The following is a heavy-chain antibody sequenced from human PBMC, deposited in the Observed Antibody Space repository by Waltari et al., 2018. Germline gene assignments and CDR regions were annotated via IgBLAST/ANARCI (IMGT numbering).Heavy chain of an antibody. D-gene: IGHD3-22*01. CDR2: INHRGST. CDR1: GGSFSGYY. V-gene: IGHV4-34*01. Sequence: QVQLQQWGAGLLKPSETLSLTCAVYGGSFSGYYWSWIRQPPGKGLEWIGEINHRGSTNYNPSLKSRVTISVDTSKNQFSLKLSSVTAADTAVYYCARVVSSGYYYGFRYYYYYMDVWGKGTTVTISS. J-gene: IGHJ6*03. CDR3: ARVVSSGYYYGFRYYYYYMDV.